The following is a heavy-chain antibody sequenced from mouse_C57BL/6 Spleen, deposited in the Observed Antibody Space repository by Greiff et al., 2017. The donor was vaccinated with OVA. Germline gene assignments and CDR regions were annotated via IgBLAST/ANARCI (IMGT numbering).Heavy chain of an antibody. CDR3: ASSENYYGSSYVGG. CDR2: IDPSDSYT. J-gene: IGHJ2*01. CDR1: GYTFTSYW. V-gene: IGHV1-69*01. D-gene: IGHD1-1*01. Sequence: QVQLQQPGAELVMPGASVKLSCKASGYTFTSYWMHWVKQRPGQGLEWIGEIDPSDSYTNYNQKFKGKSTLTVDKSSSTAYMQLSSLTSEDSAVYYCASSENYYGSSYVGGWGQGTTLTVA.